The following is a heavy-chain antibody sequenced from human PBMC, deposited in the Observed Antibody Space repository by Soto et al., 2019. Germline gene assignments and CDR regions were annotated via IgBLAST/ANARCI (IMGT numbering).Heavy chain of an antibody. CDR3: ARHGSY. V-gene: IGHV4-39*01. CDR2: AYFSGTT. CDR1: GVTSTTTSYY. J-gene: IGHJ4*02. Sequence: EPLSLTGTVPGVTSTTTSYYWGWIRQPPGKGLEWIGSAYFSGTTYYNPSLKSRVTISVDTSKNHFSLRLSSVTAADTAIYDCARHGSYWGQGTLVTVSS.